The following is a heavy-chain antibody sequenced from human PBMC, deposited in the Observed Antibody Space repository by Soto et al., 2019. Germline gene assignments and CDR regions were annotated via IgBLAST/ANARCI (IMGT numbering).Heavy chain of an antibody. V-gene: IGHV1-8*01. CDR3: ARGKDGYNYPYYYGMDV. J-gene: IGHJ6*02. CDR1: GYTFTSYD. D-gene: IGHD5-12*01. Sequence: QVQLVQSGAEVKKPGASVKVACKASGYTFTSYDINWVRQATGQGLEWMGWMNPNSGNTGYAQKFQGRVTMTRNTSISTAYMELSSLRSEDTAVYYCARGKDGYNYPYYYGMDVWGQGTTVTVSS. CDR2: MNPNSGNT.